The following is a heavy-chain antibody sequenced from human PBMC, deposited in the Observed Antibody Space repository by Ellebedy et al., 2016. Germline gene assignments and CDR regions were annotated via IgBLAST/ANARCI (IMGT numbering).Heavy chain of an antibody. CDR3: AAMTTSCY. Sequence: GESLKISXAASGFTFSSYSMNWVRQAPGKGLEWVSSISSSSSYIYYADSVKGRFTISRDNAKNSLYLQMNSLRAEDTAVYYCAAMTTSCYWGQGTLVTVSS. J-gene: IGHJ4*02. CDR2: ISSSSSYI. D-gene: IGHD4-11*01. CDR1: GFTFSSYS. V-gene: IGHV3-21*01.